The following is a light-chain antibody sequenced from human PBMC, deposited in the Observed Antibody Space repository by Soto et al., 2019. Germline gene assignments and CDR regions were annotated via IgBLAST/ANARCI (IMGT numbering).Light chain of an antibody. CDR1: SSDVGGYNY. J-gene: IGLJ2*01. CDR2: DVS. CDR3: SSFTTSSTVL. V-gene: IGLV2-14*01. Sequence: QSALTQPASVSGSPGQSITISCTGTSSDVGGYNYVSWYQQHPGKVPKLMIYDVSNGPSGISNRFSGSKSGNTASLTISGLQAEDEADYYCSSFTTSSTVLFGGGTKLTVL.